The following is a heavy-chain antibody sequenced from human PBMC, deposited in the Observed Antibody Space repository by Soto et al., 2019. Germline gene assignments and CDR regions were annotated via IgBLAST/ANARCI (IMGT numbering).Heavy chain of an antibody. CDR3: ARDLKPNYDFWSGYYSGYYYGMDV. D-gene: IGHD3-3*01. Sequence: ASVKVSCKASGYTFTSYAMHWVLQAPGQRLEWMGWINAGNGNTKYSQKFQGRVTITRDTSASTAYMELSSLRSEDTAVYYCARDLKPNYDFWSGYYSGYYYGMDVWGQGTTVTVSS. V-gene: IGHV1-3*01. J-gene: IGHJ6*02. CDR1: GYTFTSYA. CDR2: INAGNGNT.